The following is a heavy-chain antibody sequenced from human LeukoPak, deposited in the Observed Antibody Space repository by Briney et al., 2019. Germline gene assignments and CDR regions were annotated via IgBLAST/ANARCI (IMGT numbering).Heavy chain of an antibody. CDR1: GFTFSTYG. CDR2: ISYSDDST. V-gene: IGHV3-23*01. J-gene: IGHJ4*02. D-gene: IGHD3-10*01. Sequence: PGGSLRLSCAASGFTFSTYGMGWVRQAPGKGLEGVSSISYSDDSTYYADSVKGRFTISRDNSKNTLSLQMNSQRAEDTAVYYCVKHSLYYYGSGTYFDNWGQGTLVTVSS. CDR3: VKHSLYYYGSGTYFDN.